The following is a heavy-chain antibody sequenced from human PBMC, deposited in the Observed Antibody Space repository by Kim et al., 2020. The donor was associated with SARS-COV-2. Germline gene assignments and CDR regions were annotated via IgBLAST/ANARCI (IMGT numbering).Heavy chain of an antibody. J-gene: IGHJ3*02. Sequence: SETLSLTCTVSGGSISSYYWSWIRQPPGKGLEWIGYIYYSGSTNYNPSLKSRVTISVDTSKNQFSLKLSSVTAADTAVYYCARDHYEVAGLDAFDIWGQGTMVTVSS. V-gene: IGHV4-59*13. CDR2: IYYSGST. CDR1: GGSISSYY. CDR3: ARDHYEVAGLDAFDI. D-gene: IGHD6-19*01.